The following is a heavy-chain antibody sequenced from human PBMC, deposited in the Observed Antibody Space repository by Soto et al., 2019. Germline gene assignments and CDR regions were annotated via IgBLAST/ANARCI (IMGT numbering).Heavy chain of an antibody. J-gene: IGHJ3*02. CDR3: ARDLGITIFGVVTYDAFDI. CDR1: GGSISSHY. V-gene: IGHV4-59*11. CDR2: IYYSGST. D-gene: IGHD3-3*01. Sequence: QVQLQESGPGLVKPSETLSLTCTVSGGSISSHYWSWIRQPPGKGLEWIGYIYYSGSTNYNPSLKSRVTISVDTSKNQFSLKLSSVTAADTAVYYCARDLGITIFGVVTYDAFDIWGQGTMVTVSS.